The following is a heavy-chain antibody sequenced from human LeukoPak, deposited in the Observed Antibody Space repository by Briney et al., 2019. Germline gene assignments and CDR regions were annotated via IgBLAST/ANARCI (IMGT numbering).Heavy chain of an antibody. D-gene: IGHD1-14*01. CDR3: ATGQGHGMDV. V-gene: IGHV3-74*01. CDR1: GFKFSSYW. CDR2: INSDGSGT. Sequence: GGSMRLCCAASGFKFSSYWMHWVSQAPGKGLVRVSRINSDGSGTSYADSVKGRFTISRDNAKNTLYLQMNRLRAEDTAVYYCATGQGHGMDVWGQGTTVTVSS. J-gene: IGHJ6*02.